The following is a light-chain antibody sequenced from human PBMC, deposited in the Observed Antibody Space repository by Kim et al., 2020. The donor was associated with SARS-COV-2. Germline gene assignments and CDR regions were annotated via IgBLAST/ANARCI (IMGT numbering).Light chain of an antibody. V-gene: IGKV3-15*01. CDR2: AAS. Sequence: SVSLGERATLSCRASQRIGTKLAWYQQKPGQPPRLLMFAASTRATGIAARFSGSGSGTEFNITISSLQSEDFAVYYCQQYNNWPCSFGQGTKLEI. CDR3: QQYNNWPCS. CDR1: QRIGTK. J-gene: IGKJ2*02.